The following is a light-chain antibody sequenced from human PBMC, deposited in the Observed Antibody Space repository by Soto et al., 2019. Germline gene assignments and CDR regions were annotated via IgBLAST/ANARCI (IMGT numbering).Light chain of an antibody. J-gene: IGKJ1*01. CDR1: QNVRSN. CDR3: QHFGSSLRT. Sequence: EIVMTQSPATLSVSPGERATLSCRASQNVRSNLAWYQQKPGQAPRLLIHGTSSRATGIPDRFSGSGSGTDFTLTISSLEPEDFAVYYCQHFGSSLRTFGQGTKVDIK. CDR2: GTS. V-gene: IGKV3-20*01.